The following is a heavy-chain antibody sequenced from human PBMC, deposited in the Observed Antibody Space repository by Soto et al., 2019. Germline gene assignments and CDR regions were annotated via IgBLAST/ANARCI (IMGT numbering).Heavy chain of an antibody. V-gene: IGHV4-59*01. CDR2: IYNGEST. D-gene: IGHD6-19*01. CDR1: GASISRFY. Sequence: QVQLQESGPGLVKPSETMSLTCSASGASISRFYWNWIRQPPGKGLEWIGHIYNGESTNYNPSLQSRVTISVDTSKNQFSLKLTSVTAADTAVYYCAQTTGWPGLDYWSQGTLVTVSS. CDR3: AQTTGWPGLDY. J-gene: IGHJ4*02.